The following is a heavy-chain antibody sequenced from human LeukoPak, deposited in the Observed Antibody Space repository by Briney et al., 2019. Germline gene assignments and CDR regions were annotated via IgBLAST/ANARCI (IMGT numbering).Heavy chain of an antibody. J-gene: IGHJ3*02. CDR1: GGSISSGSYC. V-gene: IGHV4-61*02. Sequence: SETLSLTCTVSGGSISSGSYCWSWIRQPAGKGLEWIGRTYTSGSTNYNPSLKSRVTISVDTSKNQFSLKLSSVTAADTAVYYCARAERWLQLNAFDIWGQGTMVTVSS. CDR3: ARAERWLQLNAFDI. D-gene: IGHD5-24*01. CDR2: TYTSGST.